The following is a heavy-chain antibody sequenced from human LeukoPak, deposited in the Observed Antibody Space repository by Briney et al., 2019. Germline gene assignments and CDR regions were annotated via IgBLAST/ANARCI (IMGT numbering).Heavy chain of an antibody. D-gene: IGHD3-3*01. Sequence: ASVKVSCKASGYTFTDYYIHWVRQAPGQGLEWMGWINPNSGGTNYAQKFQGRVTMTRDTSISAAYMELSSLRSDDTAVYYCARSGVPGKYYFDYWGQGTLVTVSS. J-gene: IGHJ4*02. CDR3: ARSGVPGKYYFDY. V-gene: IGHV1-2*02. CDR2: INPNSGGT. CDR1: GYTFTDYY.